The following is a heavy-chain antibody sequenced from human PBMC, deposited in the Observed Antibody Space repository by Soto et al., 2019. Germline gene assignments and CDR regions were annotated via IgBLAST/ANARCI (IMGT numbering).Heavy chain of an antibody. CDR3: ARSRCSYLYEIIYDV. J-gene: IGHJ4*02. CDR2: IKPDSGDT. Sequence: ASVKVSCKASRYTFTSYDIFWVRQSPGQGLEWMGWIKPDSGDTHYAQNFQGWVTMTRDTSINTAYMELNNLASDDTAVYYCARSRCSYLYEIIYDVWGQGTLVTVSS. CDR1: RYTFTSYD. D-gene: IGHD3-22*01. V-gene: IGHV1-2*04.